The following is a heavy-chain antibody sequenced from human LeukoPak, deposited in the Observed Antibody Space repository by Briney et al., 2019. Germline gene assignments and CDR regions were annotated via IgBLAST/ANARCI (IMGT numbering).Heavy chain of an antibody. CDR2: IEGSGDAT. CDR3: AKDIFPWAFDY. CDR1: GFTFSNNG. Sequence: GGSLRLSCAASGFTFSNNGMSWVRQAPGKGLEWVSGIEGSGDATHYADSVKGRFTISRDTSKNTLYLQMNSLRAEDTAVYYCAKDIFPWAFDYWGQGTLVTVSS. V-gene: IGHV3-23*01. D-gene: IGHD2-21*01. J-gene: IGHJ4*02.